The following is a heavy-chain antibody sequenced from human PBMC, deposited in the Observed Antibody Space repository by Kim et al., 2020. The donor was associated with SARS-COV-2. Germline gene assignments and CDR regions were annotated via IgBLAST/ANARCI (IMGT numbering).Heavy chain of an antibody. V-gene: IGHV1-69*13. CDR3: VRGNYYDASGSYYNDPAPYYYGMDV. Sequence: SVKVSCKASGGTFNNYAMSWVRQAPGQGLEWMGGIIPIFGAAKSPRKFQGRVTITADESTRTAYMELRSLRSEDTAVYYCVRGNYYDASGSYYNDPAPYYYGMDVWGQGTTVAVSS. CDR2: IIPIFGAA. J-gene: IGHJ6*02. CDR1: GGTFNNYA. D-gene: IGHD3-10*01.